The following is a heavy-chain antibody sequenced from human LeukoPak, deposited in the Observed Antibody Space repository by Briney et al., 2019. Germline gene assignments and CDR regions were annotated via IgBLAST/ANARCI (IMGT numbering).Heavy chain of an antibody. J-gene: IGHJ3*02. CDR3: ARDFRYDSSGYYSGAFDI. D-gene: IGHD3-22*01. Sequence: PSETLSLTCTVSGGSISSGGYYWSWIRQHPGKGLEWIGYIYYSGSTYYNPSLKSRVTISVDTSKNQFSLKLSSVTAADTAVYYCARDFRYDSSGYYSGAFDIWGQGTMVTVSS. CDR2: IYYSGST. CDR1: GGSISSGGYY. V-gene: IGHV4-31*03.